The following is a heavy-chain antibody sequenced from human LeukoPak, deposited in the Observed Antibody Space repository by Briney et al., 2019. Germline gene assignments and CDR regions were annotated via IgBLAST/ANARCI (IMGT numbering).Heavy chain of an antibody. CDR1: GFTFRSYA. J-gene: IGHJ4*02. D-gene: IGHD3-3*01. CDR2: ISNDGSKG. V-gene: IGHV3-30-3*01. CDR3: ARHRGSAYENTHIDD. Sequence: GRSLTLSCPASGFTFRSYAMHWVRQAPGKGLAWVALISNDGSKGYKADYVNGRFSISRDSCKNTLYLQMDRLRPEDTAMYYCARHRGSAYENTHIDDWGQGALVTVSS.